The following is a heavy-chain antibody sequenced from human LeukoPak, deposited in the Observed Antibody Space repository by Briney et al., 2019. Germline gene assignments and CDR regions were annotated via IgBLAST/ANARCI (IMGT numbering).Heavy chain of an antibody. Sequence: GESLKISCKASGYPFPSYWIGWVRQMPGKGLEWMGLIYPDDSKTKYDSSFQGLVTISADKTITTAYLQWSSLEASDTAIYYCARSRFGGYAMDVWGKGTTATVSS. D-gene: IGHD3-10*01. J-gene: IGHJ6*04. CDR3: ARSRFGGYAMDV. CDR1: GYPFPSYW. CDR2: IYPDDSKT. V-gene: IGHV5-51*01.